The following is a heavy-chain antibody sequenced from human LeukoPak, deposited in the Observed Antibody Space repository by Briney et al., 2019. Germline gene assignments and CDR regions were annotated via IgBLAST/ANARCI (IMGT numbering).Heavy chain of an antibody. CDR3: AKGSSPSRPYYFDC. Sequence: GGSLRLSCVASGFTFGSYARSWVRQDPGKGLEWVSAITDSGGDTYHADSVKGRFTISRDNSKNTLHLQMNSLRAEDTAVYYCAKGSSPSRPYYFDCWGQGILVTVSS. CDR2: ITDSGGDT. V-gene: IGHV3-23*01. D-gene: IGHD6-6*01. CDR1: GFTFGSYA. J-gene: IGHJ4*02.